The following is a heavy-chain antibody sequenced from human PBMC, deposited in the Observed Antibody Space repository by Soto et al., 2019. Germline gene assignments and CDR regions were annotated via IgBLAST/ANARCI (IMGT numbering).Heavy chain of an antibody. CDR3: ARATVRYYDFWSGHRYYYGMDV. J-gene: IGHJ6*02. D-gene: IGHD3-3*01. V-gene: IGHV1-2*02. CDR2: INPNSGGT. CDR1: GYTFTGYY. Sequence: ASVKVSCKASGYTFTGYYMHWVRQAPGQGREWMGWINPNSGGTNYAQKFQGRVTMTRDASISTAYMELSRLRSDDTAVYYCARATVRYYDFWSGHRYYYGMDVWGQGTTVTVSS.